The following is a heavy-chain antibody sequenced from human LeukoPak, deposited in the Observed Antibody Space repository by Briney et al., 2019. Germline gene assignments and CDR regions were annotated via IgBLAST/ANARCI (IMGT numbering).Heavy chain of an antibody. CDR1: GYSISSGYY. Sequence: SETLSLTCTVSGYSISSGYYWGWIRPPPGKGLEWIGEINHSGSTNYNPSLKSRVTISVDPSKNQFSLKLSSVTAADTAVYYCARTSLIWYFDLWGRGTLVTVSS. CDR2: INHSGST. J-gene: IGHJ2*01. V-gene: IGHV4-38-2*02. CDR3: ARTSLIWYFDL. D-gene: IGHD3-16*01.